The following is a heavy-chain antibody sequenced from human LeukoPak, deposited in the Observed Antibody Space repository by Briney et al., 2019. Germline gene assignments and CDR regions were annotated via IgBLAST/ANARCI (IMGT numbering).Heavy chain of an antibody. CDR3: VKDRTGTYTLDY. D-gene: IGHD3-10*01. Sequence: GESLKISCAASGFIFSSYGMHWVRQAPGKGLEWVAVIWYDGSNKYYADSVKGRFSISRDNSKNTLYLQMNSLRAEDTAVYYCVKDRTGTYTLDYWGQGTLVTVSS. CDR1: GFIFSSYG. J-gene: IGHJ4*02. V-gene: IGHV3-30*02. CDR2: IWYDGSNK.